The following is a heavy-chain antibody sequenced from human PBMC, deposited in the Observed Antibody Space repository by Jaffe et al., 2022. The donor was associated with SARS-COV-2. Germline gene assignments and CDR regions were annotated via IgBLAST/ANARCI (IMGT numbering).Heavy chain of an antibody. CDR3: AKAHTVTRVTHYYAMDV. CDR1: GFTFSTYG. Sequence: QVQLVESGGGVVQPGRSLRLSCAASGFTFSTYGMHWVRQAPGKGLEWVAVMSYDGNNKYYTDSVKGRFTISRDNSKNTLYLQMNSLRADDTAVYYCAKAHTVTRVTHYYAMDVWGQGTTVTVSS. J-gene: IGHJ6*02. V-gene: IGHV3-30*18. CDR2: MSYDGNNK. D-gene: IGHD4-17*01.